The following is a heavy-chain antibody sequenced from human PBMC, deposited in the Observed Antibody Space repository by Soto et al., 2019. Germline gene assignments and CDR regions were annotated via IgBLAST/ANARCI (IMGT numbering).Heavy chain of an antibody. Sequence: ASVKVSCKASGDTFTRCGISWVRQAPGQGLEWMGWISAYNAKTDYAQKFQGRVTLTTDTSTSTAYMELSSLRSEDTAVYYCASQLYDFWSFFYSSGSTKYGMDVWGQGTTVTVSS. CDR3: ASQLYDFWSFFYSSGSTKYGMDV. CDR1: GDTFTRCG. CDR2: ISAYNAKT. V-gene: IGHV1-18*01. D-gene: IGHD3-3*01. J-gene: IGHJ6*02.